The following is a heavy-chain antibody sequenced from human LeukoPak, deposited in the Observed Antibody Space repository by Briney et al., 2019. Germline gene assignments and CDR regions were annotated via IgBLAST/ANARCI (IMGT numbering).Heavy chain of an antibody. V-gene: IGHV1-46*01. Sequence: ASVKVSCKASGYTFTIYHMHWVRQAPGQGLEWMGIINPSGGSTSYAQKFQGRITMTRDTSTSTVYMELSSLGSEDTAVYYCARDYYDSSVYVLNYYYYYMDVWGKGTTVTVSS. CDR1: GYTFTIYH. CDR2: INPSGGST. D-gene: IGHD3-22*01. J-gene: IGHJ6*03. CDR3: ARDYYDSSVYVLNYYYYYMDV.